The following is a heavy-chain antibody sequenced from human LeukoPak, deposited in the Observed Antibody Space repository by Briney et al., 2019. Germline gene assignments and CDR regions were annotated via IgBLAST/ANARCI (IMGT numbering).Heavy chain of an antibody. D-gene: IGHD1-14*01. Sequence: PSETLSLTCTVSGGSISSYYWSWIRQPPGKGLEWIGYIYYSGSTNYNPSLKSRVTISVYTSKNQFSLKLSSVTAADTAVYYCARSEPKLDDAFDIWGQGTMVTVSS. CDR3: ARSEPKLDDAFDI. J-gene: IGHJ3*02. CDR2: IYYSGST. CDR1: GGSISSYY. V-gene: IGHV4-59*01.